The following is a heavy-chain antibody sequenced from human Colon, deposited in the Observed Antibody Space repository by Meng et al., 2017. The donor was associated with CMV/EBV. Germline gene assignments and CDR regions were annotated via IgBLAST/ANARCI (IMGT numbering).Heavy chain of an antibody. CDR1: GGSISSSSYY. Sequence: SETLSLTCTVSGGSISSSSYYWGWIRQPPGKGLEWIGSIYYSGSTYYNPSLKSRVTISVDTSKNQFSLKLSSVTAADTAVYYCASGHSSSWYVDYWGQGTLVTAPQ. D-gene: IGHD6-13*01. V-gene: IGHV4-39*01. J-gene: IGHJ4*02. CDR3: ASGHSSSWYVDY. CDR2: IYYSGST.